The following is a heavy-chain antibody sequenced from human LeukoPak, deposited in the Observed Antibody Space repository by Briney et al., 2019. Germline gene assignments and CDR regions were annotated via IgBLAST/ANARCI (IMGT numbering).Heavy chain of an antibody. CDR1: GFTFSSYG. CDR2: IWYDGSNK. J-gene: IGHJ4*02. Sequence: PGGSLRLSCAASGFTFSSYGMHWVRQAPGKGLEWVAVIWYDGSNKYYADSVKGRFTISRDNSKNTLYLQMNSLRAEDTAVYYCARDRRWEPYYFDYWGQATLVTVSS. D-gene: IGHD1-26*01. V-gene: IGHV3-33*01. CDR3: ARDRRWEPYYFDY.